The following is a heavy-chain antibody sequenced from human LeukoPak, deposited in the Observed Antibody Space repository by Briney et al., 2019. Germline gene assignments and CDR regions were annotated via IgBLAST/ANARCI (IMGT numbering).Heavy chain of an antibody. CDR1: GGSISSSNW. CDR3: ARVGDVRYYSIALVSGSPPADAFDI. D-gene: IGHD3-10*01. J-gene: IGHJ3*02. V-gene: IGHV4-4*02. Sequence: SETLSLTCAVSGGSISSSNWWSWVRQPPGKGLEWIGEIYHSGSTNYNPSLKSRVTISVDKSKNQFSLKLSSVTAADTAVYYCARVGDVRYYSIALVSGSPPADAFDIWGQGTMVTVSS. CDR2: IYHSGST.